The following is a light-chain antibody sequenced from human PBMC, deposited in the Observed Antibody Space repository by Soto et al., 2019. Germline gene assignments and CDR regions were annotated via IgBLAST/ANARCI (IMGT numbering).Light chain of an antibody. CDR3: QQFDDVPLT. CDR2: DAS. CDR1: QDIRSH. J-gene: IGKJ4*01. V-gene: IGKV1-33*01. Sequence: DIQMTQSPSSLSASVGDRVTFTCQASQDIRSHLNWYQHKPGKAPKLLIYDASNLEMGVPSRFSGSGSWTKFTFTISSLQPEDIATDYCQQFDDVPLTFGGGTKVEIK.